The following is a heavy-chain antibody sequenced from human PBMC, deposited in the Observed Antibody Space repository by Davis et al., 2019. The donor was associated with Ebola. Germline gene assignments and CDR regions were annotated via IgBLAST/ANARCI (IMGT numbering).Heavy chain of an antibody. V-gene: IGHV4-59*01. CDR1: RFSFSRYA. CDR3: SRFGEGAY. Sequence: ESLKISCTASRFSFSRYAMSWVRQAPGKGLEWIGFISGSGRTSYNPSLKSRVTISADTSKKQFSLNLSSVTAADTAVYFCSRFGEGAYWGQGTLVTVSS. D-gene: IGHD2-21*01. CDR2: ISGSGRT. J-gene: IGHJ4*02.